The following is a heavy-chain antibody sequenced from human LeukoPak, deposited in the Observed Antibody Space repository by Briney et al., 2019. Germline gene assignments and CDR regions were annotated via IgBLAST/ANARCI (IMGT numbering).Heavy chain of an antibody. Sequence: ASVKVSCKASGYTFTSYYMHWVRQAPGQGLEWMGIINPSGGSTSYAQKFQGRVTMTRDTSTSTVYMELSSLRSEDTAMYYCASAYCGGDCYGSRGLSADYWGQGTLVTVSS. J-gene: IGHJ4*02. CDR3: ASAYCGGDCYGSRGLSADY. CDR2: INPSGGST. D-gene: IGHD2-21*01. V-gene: IGHV1-46*03. CDR1: GYTFTSYY.